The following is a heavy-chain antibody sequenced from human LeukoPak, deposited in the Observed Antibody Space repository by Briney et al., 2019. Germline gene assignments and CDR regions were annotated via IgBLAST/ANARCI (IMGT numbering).Heavy chain of an antibody. CDR3: VRDIGSCTDGVCYALFDY. CDR1: GFTVSSNY. J-gene: IGHJ4*02. V-gene: IGHV3-23*01. Sequence: PGGSLRLSCAASGFTVSSNYMSWVRQAPGKGLEWVSAISGSGGSTYYADSVKGRFTISRANAKNSLYLQMTSLRAEDTAVYYCVRDIGSCTDGVCYALFDYWGQGTLVTVSS. D-gene: IGHD2-8*01. CDR2: ISGSGGST.